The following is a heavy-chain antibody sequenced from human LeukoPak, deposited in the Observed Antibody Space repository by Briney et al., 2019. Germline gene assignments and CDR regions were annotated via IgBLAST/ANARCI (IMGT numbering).Heavy chain of an antibody. J-gene: IGHJ4*02. CDR1: GGSISSYY. CDR3: ARVKGYSGYDLGGYYFDY. V-gene: IGHV4-59*01. Sequence: SETLSLTCTVSGGSISSYYWNWIRQPPGKGLEWIGYIYNSGSTNNNPSLKSRVTISVDTSKKQFSLKLSSVTAADTAVYYCARVKGYSGYDLGGYYFDYWGQGTLVTVSS. D-gene: IGHD5-12*01. CDR2: IYNSGST.